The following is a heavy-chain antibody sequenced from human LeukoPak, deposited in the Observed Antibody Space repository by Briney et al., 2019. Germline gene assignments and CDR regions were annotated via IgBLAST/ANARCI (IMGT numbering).Heavy chain of an antibody. CDR3: ARVDYDSSGSHWYFDL. CDR1: GFTFSSYD. Sequence: PGRSLRLSCAASGFTFSSYDMHWVRQATGKGLEWVSAIGTAGDTYYPGSVKGRFTISRENAKNSLYLQMNSLRAGDTAVYYCARVDYDSSGSHWYFDLWGRGTLVTVSS. D-gene: IGHD3-22*01. J-gene: IGHJ2*01. CDR2: IGTAGDT. V-gene: IGHV3-13*01.